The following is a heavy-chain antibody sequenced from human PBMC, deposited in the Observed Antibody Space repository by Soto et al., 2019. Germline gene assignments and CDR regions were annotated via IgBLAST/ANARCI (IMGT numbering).Heavy chain of an antibody. D-gene: IGHD3-10*01. CDR3: ARDVPYYGSGPFYKGYFDY. J-gene: IGHJ4*02. V-gene: IGHV3-23*01. Sequence: QTGGSLRLSCAASGFTFSNNYGLSWVRQARGKGLEWVSSISGSGDGISYADSVKGRFTISIDNAKNSLYLQMNSLRAEDTAVYYCARDVPYYGSGPFYKGYFDYWGQGTVVTVSS. CDR2: ISGSGDGI. CDR1: GFTFSNNYG.